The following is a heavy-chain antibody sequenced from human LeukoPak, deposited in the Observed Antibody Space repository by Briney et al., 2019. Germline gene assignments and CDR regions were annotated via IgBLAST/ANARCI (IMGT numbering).Heavy chain of an antibody. CDR1: GGSISSYY. CDR3: ARHGVGEGAFDI. V-gene: IGHV4-4*09. Sequence: SETLSLTCTVSGGSISSYYWSWIRQPPGKGLEWIGYIYTSGNTNYNPSLKGRVTISVDTSKNQFSLKLSSVTAADTAVYFCARHGVGEGAFDIWGQGTMVTVSS. D-gene: IGHD3-10*01. J-gene: IGHJ3*02. CDR2: IYTSGNT.